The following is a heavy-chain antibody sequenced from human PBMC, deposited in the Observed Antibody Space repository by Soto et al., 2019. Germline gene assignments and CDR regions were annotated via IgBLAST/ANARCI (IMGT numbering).Heavy chain of an antibody. J-gene: IGHJ4*02. CDR1: GVSISSSSYY. V-gene: IGHV4-39*01. D-gene: IGHD3-10*01. CDR2: IYYSGST. Sequence: SETLSLTCTVSGVSISSSSYYWGWIRQPPGKGLEWIGSIYYSGSTYYNPSLKSRVTISVDTSKNQFSLKLSSVTAADTAVYYCARLTQSPRTMVRESYFDYWGQGTLVTVSS. CDR3: ARLTQSPRTMVRESYFDY.